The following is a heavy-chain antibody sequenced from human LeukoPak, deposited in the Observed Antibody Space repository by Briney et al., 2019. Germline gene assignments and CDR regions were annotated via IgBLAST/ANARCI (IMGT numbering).Heavy chain of an antibody. CDR3: ASYYYGSGSYYD. V-gene: IGHV1-8*01. Sequence: ASVKVSCKAPGYTFTSYDINWVRQATGQGLEWMGWMNPNSGNTGYAQKFQGRVTMTRNTSISTAYMELSSLRSEDTAVYYCASYYYGSGSYYDWGQGTLVTVSS. J-gene: IGHJ4*02. D-gene: IGHD3-10*01. CDR2: MNPNSGNT. CDR1: GYTFTSYD.